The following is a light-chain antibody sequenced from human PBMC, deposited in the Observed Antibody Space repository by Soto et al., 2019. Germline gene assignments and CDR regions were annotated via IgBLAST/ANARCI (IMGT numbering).Light chain of an antibody. J-gene: IGLJ2*01. CDR2: EVN. CDR3: SSYADRNNVI. Sequence: QSVLTQPPSASGSPGQSVTISCTGTSSDVGGNNYVSWYQQHPGKAPKLIIYEVNKWPSGVPDRFSGSKSGNTASLTVSGLQAEDEADYYCSSYADRNNVIFGGGTKLTVL. V-gene: IGLV2-8*01. CDR1: SSDVGGNNY.